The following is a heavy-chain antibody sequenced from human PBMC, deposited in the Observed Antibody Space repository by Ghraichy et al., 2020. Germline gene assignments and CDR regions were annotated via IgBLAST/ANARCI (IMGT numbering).Heavy chain of an antibody. Sequence: GESLNISCVASGFTFSSYWMSWVRQAPGKGLEWVANIKQDGSEKYYVDSVKGRFTISRDNAKNSLYLQMNSLRAEDTAVYYCARDQDYGDYPTFYDYWGQGTLVTVSS. J-gene: IGHJ4*02. D-gene: IGHD4-17*01. CDR3: ARDQDYGDYPTFYDY. V-gene: IGHV3-7*03. CDR2: IKQDGSEK. CDR1: GFTFSSYW.